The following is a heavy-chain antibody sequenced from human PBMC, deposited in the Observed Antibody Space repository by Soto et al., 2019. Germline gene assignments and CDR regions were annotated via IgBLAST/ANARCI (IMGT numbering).Heavy chain of an antibody. CDR2: IVVGSGNT. J-gene: IGHJ5*02. Sequence: SVKVSCKASGFTFTSSAMQWVRQARGQRLEWIGWIVVGSGNTNYAQKLQDRVTMTTDTSTSTAYMELSSLRSDDTAVYYCARVNIVVVVAANWFDPWGKGTLVTVSS. CDR3: ARVNIVVVVAANWFDP. V-gene: IGHV1-58*02. CDR1: GFTFTSSA. D-gene: IGHD2-15*01.